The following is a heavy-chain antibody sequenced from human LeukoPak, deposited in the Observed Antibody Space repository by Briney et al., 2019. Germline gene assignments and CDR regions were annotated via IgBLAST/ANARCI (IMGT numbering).Heavy chain of an antibody. CDR1: GFTFNAYW. Sequence: GGSLRLSCAASGFTFNAYWMSWVRQAPGKGLEWVANINQEGDQIYYVDSVKGRFTISRDNAKKSLNLQMNSLRDEDTAVYYCARVLRPGSGFPYYMDVWGQGTTVSVSS. CDR2: INQEGDQI. CDR3: ARVLRPGSGFPYYMDV. D-gene: IGHD3-10*01. V-gene: IGHV3-7*01. J-gene: IGHJ6*03.